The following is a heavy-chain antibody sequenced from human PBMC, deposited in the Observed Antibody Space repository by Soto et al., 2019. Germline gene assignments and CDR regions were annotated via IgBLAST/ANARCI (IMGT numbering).Heavy chain of an antibody. V-gene: IGHV3-30*18. CDR1: GFTFRWFG. CDR2: ISNDGSNE. J-gene: IGHJ4*02. D-gene: IGHD3-10*01. CDR3: AKGEVRGIIPSYFDY. Sequence: GGSLRLSCAGSGFTFRWFGMNWVRQAPGKGLEWVARISNDGSNEYYVDSVKGRFTISRDNSKNTLYLQMDSLRAEDTAVYYCAKGEVRGIIPSYFDYWGLGTLVTSPQ.